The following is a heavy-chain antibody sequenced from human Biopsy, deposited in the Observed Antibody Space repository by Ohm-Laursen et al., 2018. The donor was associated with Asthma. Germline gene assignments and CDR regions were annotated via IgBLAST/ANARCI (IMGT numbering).Heavy chain of an antibody. D-gene: IGHD6-6*01. CDR2: IYYSGRT. Sequence: LDTLSLTCIVSGDAMSTSGSYWGWIRQSPGKGLEWIGSIYYSGRTYYNPSLEIRVTISADTSKNHFSRKVSSVTAADTAVYYCARAVSSSSYWYFDLWGRGDLVTVSS. CDR3: ARAVSSSSYWYFDL. V-gene: IGHV4-39*02. J-gene: IGHJ2*01. CDR1: GDAMSTSGSY.